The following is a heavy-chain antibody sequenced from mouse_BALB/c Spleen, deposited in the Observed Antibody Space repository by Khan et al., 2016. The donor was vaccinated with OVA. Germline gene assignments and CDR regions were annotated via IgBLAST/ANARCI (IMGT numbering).Heavy chain of an antibody. CDR1: GFPFSSYS. CDR3: ASHLTGSFAY. Sequence: EVELVESGGDLVKPGGSLKLSCAASGFPFSSYSLSWVRPPPNKRLEWVATISIGGVSPYYPDNVKGRFTISRDNAKNTLYPQMSSLKSEDTAMYYCASHLTGSFAYWGQGTLVTVSA. CDR2: ISIGGVSP. V-gene: IGHV5-6*01. J-gene: IGHJ3*01. D-gene: IGHD4-1*01.